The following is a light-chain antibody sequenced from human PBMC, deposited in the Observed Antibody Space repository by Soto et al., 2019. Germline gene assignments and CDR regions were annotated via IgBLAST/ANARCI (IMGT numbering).Light chain of an antibody. V-gene: IGLV2-14*03. CDR2: DVS. J-gene: IGLJ1*01. CDR1: SSDVAAYNY. Sequence: QSALTQPASVSGSPGQSITISCTGTSSDVAAYNYVSWYQQHPGKAPKLMVYDVSTRPSGVSNRFSGYKSGNKASLTISGLQAEDAADYYCSSVTSGGNYVFGTGSKFTVL. CDR3: SSVTSGGNYV.